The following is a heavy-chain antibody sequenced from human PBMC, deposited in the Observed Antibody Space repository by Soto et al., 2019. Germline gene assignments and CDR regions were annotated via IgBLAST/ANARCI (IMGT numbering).Heavy chain of an antibody. D-gene: IGHD2-2*01. V-gene: IGHV3-23*01. Sequence: EVQLLESGGGLVQPGGSLRLSCAASGFTFSSYAMGWVRQAPGKGLEWVSTFGITGGDTYYADSVKGRFFISRDDSKYTLHLQMNSLRAEDTAVYHCAKLGSQLLSYYGMDVWSQGTTVTVSS. CDR3: AKLGSQLLSYYGMDV. CDR1: GFTFSSYA. J-gene: IGHJ6*02. CDR2: FGITGGDT.